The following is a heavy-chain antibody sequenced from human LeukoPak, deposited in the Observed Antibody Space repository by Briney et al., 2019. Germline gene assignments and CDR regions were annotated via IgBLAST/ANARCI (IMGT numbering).Heavy chain of an antibody. D-gene: IGHD4-17*01. V-gene: IGHV4-39*01. CDR1: GFTFTTYW. CDR2: IYYSGST. Sequence: ESLRLSCAASGFTFTTYWMSWVRQAPGKGLEWIGSIYYSGSTYYNPSLKSRVTISVDTSKNQFSLKLSSVTAADTAVYYCARSTVTDRYYYYYYMDVWGKGTTVTISS. CDR3: ARSTVTDRYYYYYYMDV. J-gene: IGHJ6*03.